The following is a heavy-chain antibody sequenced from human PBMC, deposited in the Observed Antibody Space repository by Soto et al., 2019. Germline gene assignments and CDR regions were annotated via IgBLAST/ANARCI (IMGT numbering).Heavy chain of an antibody. V-gene: IGHV3-23*01. CDR2: ISDTGSTT. D-gene: IGHD2-2*01. Sequence: QSGGSLRLSCAASGFTFSGYAMSWVRQAPGKGLEWVSAISDTGSTTYYADSVKGRFTISRDNSKNTLYLQMNILRAEDTAIYYCARDQRDYQLGEFDDWSQGTLVTVSS. CDR1: GFTFSGYA. CDR3: ARDQRDYQLGEFDD. J-gene: IGHJ4*02.